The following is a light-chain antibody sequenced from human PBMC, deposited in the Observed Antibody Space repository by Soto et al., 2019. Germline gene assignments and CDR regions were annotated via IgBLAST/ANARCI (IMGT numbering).Light chain of an antibody. Sequence: QSALTQPASVSGSPGQSLTISCTGTSSDIGGYDFVSWYRQQPGKAPKLLIYEVSHRPSGVSNRFSASKSGNTASLTISRLQAEDEGDYYCSSYTISSTTVFGTGTKLTVL. CDR3: SSYTISSTTV. J-gene: IGLJ1*01. V-gene: IGLV2-14*01. CDR2: EVS. CDR1: SSDIGGYDF.